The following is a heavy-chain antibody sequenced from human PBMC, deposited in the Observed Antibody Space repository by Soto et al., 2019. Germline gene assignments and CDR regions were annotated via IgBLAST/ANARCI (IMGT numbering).Heavy chain of an antibody. CDR2: MNPNSGNT. D-gene: IGHD3-22*01. CDR1: GYTFTSYD. J-gene: IGHJ6*02. CDR3: ARGRTIVVVITQDYYYGMDV. V-gene: IGHV1-8*01. Sequence: ASVKVSCKASGYTFTSYDINWVRQATGQGREWMGWMNPNSGNTGYAQKFQGRVTMTRNTSISTAYMELSSLRSEDTAVYYCARGRTIVVVITQDYYYGMDVWGQGTTVTVSS.